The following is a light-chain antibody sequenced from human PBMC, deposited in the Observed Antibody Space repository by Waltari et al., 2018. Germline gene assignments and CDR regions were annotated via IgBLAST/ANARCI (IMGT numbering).Light chain of an antibody. CDR1: QGIGSS. Sequence: DIQMTQSPSPLSASVGDSVTLPCRASQGIGSSLAWFQQKPGKAPKSLIYSVSTLESGVPSTFSGSGSGTDFTLTISSLQPEDFATYYCQQYKTYPLTFGGGTKVDIK. CDR3: QQYKTYPLT. CDR2: SVS. J-gene: IGKJ4*01. V-gene: IGKV1-16*01.